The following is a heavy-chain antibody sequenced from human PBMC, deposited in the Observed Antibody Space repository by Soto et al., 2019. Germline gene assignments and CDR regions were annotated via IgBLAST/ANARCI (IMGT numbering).Heavy chain of an antibody. V-gene: IGHV4-59*08. D-gene: IGHD2-2*01. Sequence: SETLSLTCTVSGGSISSYYLSWIRQPPGKGLEWIGYIYYSGSTNYNPSLKSRVTISVDTSKNQFSLKLSSVTAADTAVYYCARLEEDIVVVPAGTYDAFDIWGQGTMVTVSS. CDR1: GGSISSYY. CDR2: IYYSGST. J-gene: IGHJ3*02. CDR3: ARLEEDIVVVPAGTYDAFDI.